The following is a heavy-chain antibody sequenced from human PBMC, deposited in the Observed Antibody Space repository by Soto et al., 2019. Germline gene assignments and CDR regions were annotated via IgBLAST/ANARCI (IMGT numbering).Heavy chain of an antibody. D-gene: IGHD4-4*01. CDR3: ARDSTGNSNSYYFDY. V-gene: IGHV4-4*02. J-gene: IGHJ4*02. CDR1: SGSISSSNW. Sequence: QVQLQESSPGLVKPSGTLSLTCAVSSGSISSSNWWSWGRQPPGTGLEWIGEIYHSGTTNYNPSLKSRVTISVDKSKNQFSLKLSSVTAADTAVYYCARDSTGNSNSYYFDYWGQGTLVTVSS. CDR2: IYHSGTT.